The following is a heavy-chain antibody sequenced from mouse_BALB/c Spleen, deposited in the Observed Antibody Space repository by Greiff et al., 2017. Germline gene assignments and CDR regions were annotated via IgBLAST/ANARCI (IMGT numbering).Heavy chain of an antibody. Sequence: LVKTGASVKISCKASGYSFTGYYMHWVKQSHGKSLEWIGYISCYNGATSYNQKFKGKATFTVDTSSSTAYMQFNSLTSEDSAVYYCATMITASYWYFDVWGAGTTVTVSS. D-gene: IGHD2-4*01. CDR1: GYSFTGYY. CDR3: ATMITASYWYFDV. J-gene: IGHJ1*01. V-gene: IGHV1S34*01. CDR2: ISCYNGAT.